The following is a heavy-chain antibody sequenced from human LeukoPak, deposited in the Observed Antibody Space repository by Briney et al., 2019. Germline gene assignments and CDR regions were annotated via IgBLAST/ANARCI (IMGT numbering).Heavy chain of an antibody. D-gene: IGHD3-16*02. CDR2: IYYSWSA. CDR1: GGSISSNDYY. V-gene: IGHV4-39*07. Sequence: SETLSLTCTVSGGSISSNDYYWAWIRQPPGKGLEWGGSIYYSWSAYYNPSLHTRLTRSVDTSKNQFSLKLSSVTAADTAVYYCARDRGLTFDYVWGTYRYVATPTGGIDYWGQGTLVCVSS. CDR3: ARDRGLTFDYVWGTYRYVATPTGGIDY. J-gene: IGHJ4*02.